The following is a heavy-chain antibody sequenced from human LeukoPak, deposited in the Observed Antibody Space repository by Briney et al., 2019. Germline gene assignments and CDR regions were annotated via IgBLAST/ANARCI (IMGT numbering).Heavy chain of an antibody. CDR3: LATRAAAGSNWFDP. J-gene: IGHJ5*02. V-gene: IGHV4-4*02. CDR1: GASISSSNW. CDR2: IYHSGST. Sequence: SGTLSLTCAVSGASISSSNWWSWVRQPPGKGLEWIGEIYHSGSTNYNPSLRSRVTISADKSKNQFSLKLSSVTAADTAVYYCLATRAAAGSNWFDPWGQGTLVTVSS. D-gene: IGHD6-13*01.